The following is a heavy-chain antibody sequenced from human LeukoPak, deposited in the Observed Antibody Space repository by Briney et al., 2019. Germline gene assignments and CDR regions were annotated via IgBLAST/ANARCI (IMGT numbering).Heavy chain of an antibody. V-gene: IGHV3-20*04. J-gene: IGHJ6*03. CDR3: ARALKEWELGEYYYYYMDV. CDR2: INWNGGST. Sequence: GGSLRVSCAASGFTVSSNYMTWVRQAPGKGLEWVSGINWNGGSTGYADSVKGRFTISRDNAKNSLYLQMNSLRAEDTALYYCARALKEWELGEYYYYYMDVWGKGTTVTVSS. CDR1: GFTVSSNY. D-gene: IGHD1-26*01.